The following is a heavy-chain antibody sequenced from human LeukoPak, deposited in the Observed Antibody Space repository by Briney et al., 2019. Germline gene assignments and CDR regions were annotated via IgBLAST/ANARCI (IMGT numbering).Heavy chain of an antibody. CDR2: INPNSGGT. Sequence: ASVKVSCKASGYTFTSYDINWVRQATGQGLEWMGWINPNSGGTNYAQKFQGRVTMTRDTSISTAYMELSRLRSDDTAVYYCARVWVLKSSPLCDYWGQGTLVTVSS. D-gene: IGHD1-26*01. CDR1: GYTFTSYD. V-gene: IGHV1-2*02. J-gene: IGHJ4*02. CDR3: ARVWVLKSSPLCDY.